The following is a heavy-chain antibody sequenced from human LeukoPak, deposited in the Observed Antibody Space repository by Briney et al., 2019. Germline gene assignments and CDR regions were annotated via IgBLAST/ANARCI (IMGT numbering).Heavy chain of an antibody. J-gene: IGHJ4*02. CDR3: ARDLYYYGSGNYVPGFPDY. CDR2: ISYDGSNK. V-gene: IGHV3-30*03. CDR1: GFTFSSYG. D-gene: IGHD3-10*01. Sequence: GRSLRLSCAASGFTFSSYGMHWVRQAPGKGLEWVAVISYDGSNKYYADSVKSRFTISRDNSKNTLYLQMNSLRAEDTAVYYCARDLYYYGSGNYVPGFPDYWGQGTLVTVSS.